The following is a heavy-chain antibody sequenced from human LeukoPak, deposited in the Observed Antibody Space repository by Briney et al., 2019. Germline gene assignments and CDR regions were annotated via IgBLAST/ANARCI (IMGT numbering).Heavy chain of an antibody. D-gene: IGHD2-2*01. CDR1: GFTFSSYG. CDR2: ISYDGSNK. CDR3: AKDWEYQLLPPGY. Sequence: QSGGSLRLSCAASGFTFSSYGMHWVRQAPGKGLEWVAVISYDGSNKYYADSVKGRFTISRDNSKNTLYLQMNSLRAEDTAVYYCAKDWEYQLLPPGYWGQGTLVTVSS. J-gene: IGHJ4*02. V-gene: IGHV3-30*18.